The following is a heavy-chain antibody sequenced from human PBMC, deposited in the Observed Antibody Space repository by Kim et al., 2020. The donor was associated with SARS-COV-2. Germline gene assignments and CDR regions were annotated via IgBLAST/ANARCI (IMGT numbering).Heavy chain of an antibody. J-gene: IGHJ4*01. Sequence: SETLSLTCTVSGDSVSNYYWSWIRQPAGKGLEWIGRFYTGGDTNYNPSLKSRVTMSVDTSKNQFSLKLTSVTAADTAVYYCARLTPTGTEIDYWGLGTLVTVSS. CDR1: GDSVSNYY. V-gene: IGHV4-4*07. CDR3: ARLTPTGTEIDY. CDR2: FYTGGDT. D-gene: IGHD1-1*01.